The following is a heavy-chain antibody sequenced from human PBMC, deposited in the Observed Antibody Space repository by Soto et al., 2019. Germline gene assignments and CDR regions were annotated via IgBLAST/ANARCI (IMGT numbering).Heavy chain of an antibody. CDR1: GFSLSTGGGG. V-gene: IGHV2-5*02. CDR3: AYSVVGVWGNGYGCFDH. J-gene: IGHJ4*02. D-gene: IGHD2-15*01. CDR2: IYWDDDK. Sequence: SGPTPVHPPHTLTLTCTFSGFSLSTGGGGVGWIRQPPGKALEWLAVIYWDDDKRYSPSLKSRLTITKDTPKNQVVITVTNMEPVDTATYYCAYSVVGVWGNGYGCFDHWGQGTLVTVSS.